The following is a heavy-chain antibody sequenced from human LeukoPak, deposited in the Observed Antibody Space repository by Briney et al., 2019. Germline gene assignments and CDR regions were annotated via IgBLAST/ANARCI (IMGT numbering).Heavy chain of an antibody. CDR1: EFTFRNYD. CDR3: AKDQAVAGHPLDY. V-gene: IGHV3-30*02. CDR2: IRYDGNNK. J-gene: IGHJ4*02. Sequence: PGGSLRLSCAASEFTFRNYDMHWVRQAPGKGLEGVAFIRYDGNNKYYADYEKGRFTISRDNSNNTLYLQMNSLRAEDTAVYYCAKDQAVAGHPLDYWGQGTLVTVSP. D-gene: IGHD6-19*01.